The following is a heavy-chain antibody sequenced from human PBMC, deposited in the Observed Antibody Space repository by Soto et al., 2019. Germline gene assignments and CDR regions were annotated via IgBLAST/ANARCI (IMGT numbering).Heavy chain of an antibody. Sequence: QPGGSLRLSCAASGFTFSSYAMSWVRQAPGKGLEWVSAISGSGGSTYYADSVKGRFTISRDNSKNTLYLQMNSLRAEDTAVYYCAKVPGVLEWSLSARMDVWGQGTTVNVSS. J-gene: IGHJ6*01. CDR1: GFTFSSYA. V-gene: IGHV3-23*01. CDR2: ISGSGGST. D-gene: IGHD3-3*01. CDR3: AKVPGVLEWSLSARMDV.